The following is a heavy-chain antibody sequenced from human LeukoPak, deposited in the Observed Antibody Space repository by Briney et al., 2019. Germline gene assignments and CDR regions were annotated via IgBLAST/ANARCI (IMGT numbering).Heavy chain of an antibody. J-gene: IGHJ3*01. CDR2: MAYDGST. CDR1: GGSFDGYY. V-gene: IGHV4-34*01. Sequence: SETLSLTCAVFGGSFDGYYWSWIRQPPGKGLECNGEMAYDGSTNYNPPRKSRLTKSEDKSKIQFALNQTSGTTADPAWFYWASAYYDYVWGAYYVAFDVWGQGTMVTVSS. D-gene: IGHD3-16*01. CDR3: ASAYYDYVWGAYYVAFDV.